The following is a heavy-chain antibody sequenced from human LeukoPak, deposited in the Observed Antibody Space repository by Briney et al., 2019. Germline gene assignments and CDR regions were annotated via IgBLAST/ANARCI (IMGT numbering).Heavy chain of an antibody. V-gene: IGHV3-74*01. CDR3: ASDNYYDSSGYYF. D-gene: IGHD3-22*01. CDR2: INSDGSST. Sequence: GGSLTLSCAASGFTFSSYWMHWVRQAPGKGLVWVSRINSDGSSTSYADSVKGRFTISRDNAKNTLYLQMNSLRAEDTAVYYCASDNYYDSSGYYFWGQGTLVTVSS. CDR1: GFTFSSYW. J-gene: IGHJ4*02.